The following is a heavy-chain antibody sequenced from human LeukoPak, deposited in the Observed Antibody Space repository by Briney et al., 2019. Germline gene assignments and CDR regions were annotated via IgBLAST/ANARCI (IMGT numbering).Heavy chain of an antibody. Sequence: KPSETLSLTCTVSGGSISSYYWSWIRQPPGKGLEWIGSIYTSGSTNYKPSLKSRVTISVDTSKNQFSLKLTSVTAADTAVYYCARLLPPSGSRAYYYYYMDVWGKGTTVTVSS. CDR3: ARLLPPSGSRAYYYYYMDV. CDR2: IYTSGST. D-gene: IGHD2-15*01. V-gene: IGHV4-4*09. CDR1: GGSISSYY. J-gene: IGHJ6*03.